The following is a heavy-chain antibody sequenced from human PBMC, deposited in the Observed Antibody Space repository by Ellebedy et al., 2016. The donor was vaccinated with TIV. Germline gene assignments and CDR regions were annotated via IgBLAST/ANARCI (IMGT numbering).Heavy chain of an antibody. J-gene: IGHJ3*01. Sequence: GESLKISCAASGFPFSSYAISWVRQAPGKGLEWVSVISASGGTTYYADSVKGRFTISRDNAKDTLYLQMNSLRVEDTAIYFCARDSVGVGPAFDVWGQGTMVTVSS. CDR2: ISASGGTT. D-gene: IGHD4-23*01. CDR3: ARDSVGVGPAFDV. V-gene: IGHV3-23*01. CDR1: GFPFSSYA.